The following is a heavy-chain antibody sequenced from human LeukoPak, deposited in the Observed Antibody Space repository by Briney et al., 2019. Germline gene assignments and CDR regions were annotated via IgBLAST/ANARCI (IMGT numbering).Heavy chain of an antibody. CDR3: AKDRYCSSTSCYLDY. J-gene: IGHJ4*02. CDR2: ISWNSGSI. V-gene: IGHV3-9*01. D-gene: IGHD2-2*01. CDR1: GFTFDDYA. Sequence: GGSLRLSCEASGFTFDDYAMHWVRQAPGKGLEWVSGISWNSGSIGYADSVKGRFTISRDNAKNSLYLQMNSLRAEDTALYYCAKDRYCSSTSCYLDYWGQGTLVTVSS.